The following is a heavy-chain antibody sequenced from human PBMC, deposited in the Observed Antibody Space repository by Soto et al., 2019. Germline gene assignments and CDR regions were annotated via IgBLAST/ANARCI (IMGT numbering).Heavy chain of an antibody. J-gene: IGHJ6*02. CDR3: ARDGAAMVRGVIISYHYYYGMDV. V-gene: IGHV3-21*01. CDR1: GFTFSSYS. D-gene: IGHD3-10*01. Sequence: VGSLRLSCAASGFTFSSYSMNWVRQAPGKGLEWVSSISSSSSYIYYADSVKGRFTISRDNAKNSLYLQMNSLRAEDTAVYYCARDGAAMVRGVIISYHYYYGMDVWGQRTTLTVSS. CDR2: ISSSSSYI.